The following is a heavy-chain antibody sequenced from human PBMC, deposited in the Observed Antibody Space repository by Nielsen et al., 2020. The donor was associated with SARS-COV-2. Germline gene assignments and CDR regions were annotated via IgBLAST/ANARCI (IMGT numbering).Heavy chain of an antibody. V-gene: IGHV4-4*02. CDR3: ARERFSHSSILSY. CDR1: GGSISSSNW. D-gene: IGHD6-13*01. Sequence: SETLSLTCAVSGGSISSSNWWSWVRQPPGKGLEWIGEIYHSGSTNYNPSLKSRVTISVDKSKNQFSLKLSSVTAADTAVYYCARERFSHSSILSYWGQGTLVTVSS. CDR2: IYHSGST. J-gene: IGHJ4*02.